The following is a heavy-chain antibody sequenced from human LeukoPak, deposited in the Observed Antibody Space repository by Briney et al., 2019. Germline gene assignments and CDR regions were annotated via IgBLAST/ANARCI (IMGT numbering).Heavy chain of an antibody. CDR1: GYTFTGYY. V-gene: IGHV1-3*01. CDR2: INAGNGNT. J-gene: IGHJ5*02. Sequence: WASVKVSRKASGYTFTGYYMHWVRQAPGQRLEWMGWINAGNGNTKYSQKFQGRVTITRDTSASTAYMELSSLRSEDTAVYYCARTVHEAFDPWGQGTLVTVSS. CDR3: ARTVHEAFDP.